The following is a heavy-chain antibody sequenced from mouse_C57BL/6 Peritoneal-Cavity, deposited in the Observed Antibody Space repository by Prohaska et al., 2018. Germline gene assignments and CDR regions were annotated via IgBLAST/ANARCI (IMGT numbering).Heavy chain of an antibody. D-gene: IGHD2-4*01. CDR3: ARDYDWYFDV. V-gene: IGHV2-6*03. CDR2: RWRDGST. J-gene: IGHJ1*03. CDR1: GFSLTSYG. Sequence: QVQLKESGPGLVAPSQSLSITCTVSGFSLTSYGVHWVRKPPWKGLEVLGVRWRDGSTTYNSALKSRLSIRKDNSKSQVFLKMNSLQTDDTAMYYCARDYDWYFDVWGTGTTVTVSS.